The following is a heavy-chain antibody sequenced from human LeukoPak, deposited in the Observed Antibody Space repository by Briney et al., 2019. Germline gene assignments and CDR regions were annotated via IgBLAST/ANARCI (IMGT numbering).Heavy chain of an antibody. CDR1: GGSLSSYY. D-gene: IGHD6-13*01. V-gene: IGHV4-59*08. Sequence: SETLSLTCTVSGGSLSSYYWSWIRQPPGKGLEGIGYIYYSGSTNYNPSLKSRVTISVDTSKNQFSLTLSSVTAADTAVYYCASHPVGSSWYGDWWFDHWGQGTLVTVSS. CDR3: ASHPVGSSWYGDWWFDH. CDR2: IYYSGST. J-gene: IGHJ5*02.